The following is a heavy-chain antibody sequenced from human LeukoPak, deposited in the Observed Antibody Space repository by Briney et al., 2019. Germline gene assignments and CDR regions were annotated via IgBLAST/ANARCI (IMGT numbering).Heavy chain of an antibody. CDR3: TRKIRTYFDS. J-gene: IGHJ4*02. Sequence: SQTLSLTCAISGDSVSSNSAAWTWIRQSPARGLEWLGRTYYRSRWYNDYAVSVKSRITINPDTSKNQFSLQLNSVTPEDTAVYYCTRKIRTYFDSWGQGTLVTVSS. D-gene: IGHD3-10*01. V-gene: IGHV6-1*01. CDR2: TYYRSRWYN. CDR1: GDSVSSNSAA.